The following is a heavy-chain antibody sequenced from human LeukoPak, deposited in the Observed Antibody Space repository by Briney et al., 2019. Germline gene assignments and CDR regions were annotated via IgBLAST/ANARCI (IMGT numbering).Heavy chain of an antibody. D-gene: IGHD3-10*01. CDR1: GFTFSSYG. Sequence: GGSLRLSCAASGFTFSSYGMYWVRQAPGKGLEWVAFIRYDGSNKYYADSVKGRFTVSRDNSKNTLYLQMKSLRAEDTAVYYCARQRFTMRAYAGNWFDPWGQGTLVTVSS. J-gene: IGHJ5*02. CDR2: IRYDGSNK. CDR3: ARQRFTMRAYAGNWFDP. V-gene: IGHV3-30*02.